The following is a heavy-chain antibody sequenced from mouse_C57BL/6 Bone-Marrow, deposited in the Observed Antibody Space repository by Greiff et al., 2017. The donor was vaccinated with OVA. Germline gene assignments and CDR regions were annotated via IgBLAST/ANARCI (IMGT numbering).Heavy chain of an antibody. CDR2: IHPNSGST. CDR3: SYEGFAY. CDR1: GYTFTSYW. D-gene: IGHD1-1*01. J-gene: IGHJ3*01. Sequence: QVHVKQPGAELVKPGASVKLSCKASGYTFTSYWMHWVKQRPGQGLEWIGMIHPNSGSTNYNEKFKSKATLTVDKSSSTAYMQLSSLTSEDSAVYYCSYEGFAYWGQGTLVTVSA. V-gene: IGHV1-64*01.